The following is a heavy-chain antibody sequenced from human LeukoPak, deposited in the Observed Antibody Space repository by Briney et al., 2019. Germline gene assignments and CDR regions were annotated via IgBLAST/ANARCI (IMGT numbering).Heavy chain of an antibody. D-gene: IGHD3-10*01. CDR3: ARGSGSYPFDY. V-gene: IGHV4-38-2*01. CDR1: GYSISSGYN. J-gene: IGHJ4*02. Sequence: SETLSLTCAVSGYSISSGYNWGWIRQPPGKGLEWMGSIYHSGSTYYNPSLKSRVTISVDTSKNQFSLKLSSVTAADTAVYYCARGSGSYPFDYWGQGTLVTVSS. CDR2: IYHSGST.